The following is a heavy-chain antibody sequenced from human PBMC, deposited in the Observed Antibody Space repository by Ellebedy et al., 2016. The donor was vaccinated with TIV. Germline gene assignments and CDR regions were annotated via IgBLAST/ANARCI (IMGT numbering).Heavy chain of an antibody. CDR3: ARDLAMVTYYYYGMDV. J-gene: IGHJ6*02. CDR2: INPGSGRT. Sequence: ASVKVSCKASDNTLRNYGIAWVRQAPGQGLEWMAIINPGSGRTSFAQSFQGRVTMTRDTSTSTVYMELISLRSEDTAVYYCARDLAMVTYYYYGMDVWGLGTTVTVSS. V-gene: IGHV1-46*01. D-gene: IGHD5-18*01. CDR1: DNTLRNYG.